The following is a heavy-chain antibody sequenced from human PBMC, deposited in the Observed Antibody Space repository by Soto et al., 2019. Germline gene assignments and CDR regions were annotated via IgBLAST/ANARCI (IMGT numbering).Heavy chain of an antibody. V-gene: IGHV4-39*01. D-gene: IGHD3-10*01. CDR1: GGSISSSSYY. CDR2: IYYSGST. CDR3: ARLSIALLWFGGYGMDV. Sequence: SETLSLTCTVSGGSISSSSYYWGWIRQPPGKGLEWIGSIYYSGSTYYNPSLKSRVTISVDTSKNQFSLKLSSVTAADTAVYYCARLSIALLWFGGYGMDVWGQGTTVTVSS. J-gene: IGHJ6*02.